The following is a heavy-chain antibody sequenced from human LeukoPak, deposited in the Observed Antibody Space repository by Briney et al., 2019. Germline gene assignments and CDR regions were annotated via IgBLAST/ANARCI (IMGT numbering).Heavy chain of an antibody. Sequence: ASVKVSCKASGYTFTGYYMHWVRQAPGQGLEWMGWINPNSGGTNYAQKFQGRVTMTRDTSISTAYMELSRLRSDDTAVYYCARGTLRYFGPADYWGQGTLVTVSS. V-gene: IGHV1-2*02. J-gene: IGHJ4*02. D-gene: IGHD3-9*01. CDR2: INPNSGGT. CDR3: ARGTLRYFGPADY. CDR1: GYTFTGYY.